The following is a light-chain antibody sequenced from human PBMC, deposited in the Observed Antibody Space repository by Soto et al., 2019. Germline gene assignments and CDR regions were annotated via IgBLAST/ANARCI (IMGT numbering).Light chain of an antibody. Sequence: DVHITKSPSSLSASVRNRVTITCQAGQDINKNLNWYQQKPGKAPKLLIYDASDLESGVPSRFSGSGSGTDFTFTISSLQPEDIATYYCQHYDKGPFFSFGPGTKVDIK. V-gene: IGKV1-33*01. J-gene: IGKJ3*01. CDR1: QDINKN. CDR3: QHYDKGPFFS. CDR2: DAS.